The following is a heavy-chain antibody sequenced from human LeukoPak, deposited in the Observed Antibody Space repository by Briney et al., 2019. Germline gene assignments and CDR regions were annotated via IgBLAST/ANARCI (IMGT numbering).Heavy chain of an antibody. J-gene: IGHJ5*02. CDR1: GFIVSSNY. Sequence: QPGGSLRLSCAASGFIVSSNYMSWVRQAPGKGLEWGSVIYSGGSTYYADSVNGRFTISRDNSKNTLYLQMNSLRAEDTAVYYCARSPWGITMIAEAWGQGTLVTVSS. V-gene: IGHV3-53*01. CDR3: ARSPWGITMIAEA. CDR2: IYSGGST. D-gene: IGHD3-22*01.